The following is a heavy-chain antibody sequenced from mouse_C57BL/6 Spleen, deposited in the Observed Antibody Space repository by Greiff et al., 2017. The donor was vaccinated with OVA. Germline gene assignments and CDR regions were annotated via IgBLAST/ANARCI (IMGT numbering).Heavy chain of an antibody. D-gene: IGHD2-2*01. CDR1: GFTFSSYA. CDR3: TRDEEGYDNAMDY. V-gene: IGHV5-9-1*02. CDR2: ISSGGDYI. Sequence: EVNVVESGEGLVKPGGSLKLSCAASGFTFSSYAMSWVRQTPEKRLEWVAYISSGGDYIYYADTVKGRFTISRDNARNTLYLQMSSLKSEDTAMYYCTRDEEGYDNAMDYWGQGTSVTVSS. J-gene: IGHJ4*01.